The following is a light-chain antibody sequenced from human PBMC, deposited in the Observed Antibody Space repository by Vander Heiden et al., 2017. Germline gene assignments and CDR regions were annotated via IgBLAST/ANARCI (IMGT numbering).Light chain of an antibody. J-gene: IGKJ5*01. CDR2: WAS. CDR3: QQYDSAPIT. V-gene: IGKV4-1*01. CDR1: QSVLYSSNNKNH. Sequence: DIVMTQSPDSLAVSLGERATIKCESSQSVLYSSNNKNHLAWYQQKPGQPPKLLIYWASTRESGVPDRFSGSGSGTDFTLTISSLQAEDVAVYYCQQYDSAPITFGQGTRLEIK.